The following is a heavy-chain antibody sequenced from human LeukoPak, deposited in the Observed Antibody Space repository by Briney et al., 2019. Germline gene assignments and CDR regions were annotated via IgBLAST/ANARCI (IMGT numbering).Heavy chain of an antibody. CDR1: GFTFSSFT. Sequence: PGGSLRLSCATSGFTFSSFTMNWVRQAPGKGLEWVSTISDGSRDTHYAGSGKGRFTISRDHSQNIVYLQMDSLRAEDTALYYCTTRLRNHFDYWGQGTQVTVSS. D-gene: IGHD5-12*01. CDR3: TTRLRNHFDY. J-gene: IGHJ4*02. CDR2: ISDGSRDT. V-gene: IGHV3-23*01.